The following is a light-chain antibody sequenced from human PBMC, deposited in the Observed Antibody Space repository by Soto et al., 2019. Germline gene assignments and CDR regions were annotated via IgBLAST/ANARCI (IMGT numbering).Light chain of an antibody. CDR1: QGISTY. CDR2: GAS. V-gene: IGKV1-16*01. CDR3: QHYDHYPIT. Sequence: DIQMTQSPSSLSASVGDRVTITCRASQGISTYLAWFQQKPGKAPKSLIYGASNLQSGVPSRFSGSGSGTDFTLTISSLQPEDFATYYCQHYDHYPITFGQGTRLEIK. J-gene: IGKJ5*01.